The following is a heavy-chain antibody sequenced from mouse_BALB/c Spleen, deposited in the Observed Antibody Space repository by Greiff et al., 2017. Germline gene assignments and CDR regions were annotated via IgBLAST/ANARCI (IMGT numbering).Heavy chain of an antibody. CDR1: GFTFSSYA. V-gene: IGHV5-9-3*01. Sequence: EVKVVESGGGLVKPGGSLKLSCAASGFTFSSYAMSWVRQTPEKRLEWVATISSGGSYTYYPDSVKGRFTISRDNAKNTLYLQMSSLRSEDTAMYYCARHVATMMTAGGGGPYAMDYWGQGTSVTVSS. J-gene: IGHJ4*01. CDR3: ARHVATMMTAGGGGPYAMDY. D-gene: IGHD2-4*01. CDR2: ISSGGSYT.